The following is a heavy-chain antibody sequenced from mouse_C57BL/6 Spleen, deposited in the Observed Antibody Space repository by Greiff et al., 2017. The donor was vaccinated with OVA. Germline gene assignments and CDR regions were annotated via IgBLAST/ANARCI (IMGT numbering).Heavy chain of an antibody. V-gene: IGHV8-12*01. D-gene: IGHD4-1*01. J-gene: IGHJ2*01. CDR2: IYWDDDK. CDR3: ARKLGLNYFDY. Sequence: QVTLKESGPGILQSSQTLSLTCSFSGFSLSTSGMGVSWIRQPSGKGLEWLAHIYWDDDKRSNPSLKSRLTISKDTSRNQVFLKITSVDTADTATNYCARKLGLNYFDYWGQGTTLTVSS. CDR1: GFSLSTSGMG.